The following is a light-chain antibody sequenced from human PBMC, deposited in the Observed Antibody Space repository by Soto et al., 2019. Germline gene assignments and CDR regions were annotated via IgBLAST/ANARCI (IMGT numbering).Light chain of an antibody. CDR3: MQPHQTPRT. V-gene: IGKV2-28*01. CDR1: QSLLRSNGYVY. Sequence: DVVLTQSPLSLPVTPGEPASISCRSSQSLLRSNGYVYLDWYLQQPGQSPQLLIYLGSNRASGVPERCIGSVAGTDFTLKISEVEAEDVGVYYCMQPHQTPRTFGQGTKLEIK. CDR2: LGS. J-gene: IGKJ2*01.